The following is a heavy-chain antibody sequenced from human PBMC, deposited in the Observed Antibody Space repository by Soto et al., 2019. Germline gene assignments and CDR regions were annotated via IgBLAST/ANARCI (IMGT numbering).Heavy chain of an antibody. CDR2: IYWNDDK. J-gene: IGHJ4*02. CDR3: EHNMGALYYFDY. D-gene: IGHD1-26*01. V-gene: IGHV2-5*01. CDR1: GFSLSTSAVG. Sequence: QITLKESGPTLVKPTQTLTLTCTFSGFSLSTSAVGVGWIRQPPGKALEWLALIYWNDDKRYSPSLKSRLTITKATAKNQVVLTVTNMDPVDTATYSCEHNMGALYYFDYWGQGTLVTVSS.